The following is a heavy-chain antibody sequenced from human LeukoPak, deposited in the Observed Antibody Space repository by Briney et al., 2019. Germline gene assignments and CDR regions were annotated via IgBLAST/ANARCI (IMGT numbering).Heavy chain of an antibody. Sequence: WIGEVSHRGSTNYNPSLKSRVTISVDDSKNQFSLRLSSVTAADTAVYFCARNAYYSADYWGQGTLVTVSS. V-gene: IGHV4-4*01. CDR3: ARNAYYSADY. J-gene: IGHJ4*02. CDR2: VSHRGST. D-gene: IGHD2/OR15-2a*01.